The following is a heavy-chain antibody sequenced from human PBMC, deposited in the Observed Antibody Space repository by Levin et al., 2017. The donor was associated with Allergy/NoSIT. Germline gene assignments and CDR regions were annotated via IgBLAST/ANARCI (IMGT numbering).Heavy chain of an antibody. Sequence: GESLKISCAASGFTFSSYSMNWVRQAPGKGLEWVSSISSSSSYIYYADSVKGRFTISRDNAKNSLYLQMNSLRAEDTAVYYCARDAEYCSSTSCYGVYWYFDLWGRGTLVTVSS. CDR1: GFTFSSYS. J-gene: IGHJ2*01. D-gene: IGHD2-2*01. V-gene: IGHV3-21*01. CDR2: ISSSSSYI. CDR3: ARDAEYCSSTSCYGVYWYFDL.